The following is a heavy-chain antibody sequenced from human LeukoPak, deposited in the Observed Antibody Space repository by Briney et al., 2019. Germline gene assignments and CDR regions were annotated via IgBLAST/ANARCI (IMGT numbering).Heavy chain of an antibody. Sequence: ASVKVSCKASGYSFTGYYMHWVRQAPGQGLEWMGRINPNSGGTNYAQKFQGRVTMTRDTSTSTAYMELSRLRSDDTVVYYCARGRSSWYDLDYWGQGTLVTVSS. CDR1: GYSFTGYY. D-gene: IGHD6-13*01. CDR3: ARGRSSWYDLDY. J-gene: IGHJ4*02. CDR2: INPNSGGT. V-gene: IGHV1-2*05.